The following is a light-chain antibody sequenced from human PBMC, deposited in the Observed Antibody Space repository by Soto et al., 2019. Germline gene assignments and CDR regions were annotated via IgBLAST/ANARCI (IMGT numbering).Light chain of an antibody. Sequence: QSVLTQPASVSGSPGQSMTISCTGTSSDVGAYNSVAWYQHNPGKAPKLMIYDVSNRPSGVSSRFSGSKSANTASLSISGLQADDESDYYCSSYTSSSTLVFGTGTRSPS. J-gene: IGLJ1*01. CDR2: DVS. CDR3: SSYTSSSTLV. V-gene: IGLV2-14*01. CDR1: SSDVGAYNS.